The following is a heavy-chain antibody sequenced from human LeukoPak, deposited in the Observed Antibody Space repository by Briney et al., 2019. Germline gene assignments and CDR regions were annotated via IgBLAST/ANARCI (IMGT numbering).Heavy chain of an antibody. D-gene: IGHD2-21*01. J-gene: IGHJ4*02. CDR3: ATHGVIGTKYYDY. CDR2: IYYSGSN. V-gene: IGHV4-59*01. Sequence: SETLSLTCTVSGGSISSYYWSWIRQPPGKRLEYLGYIYYSGSNNYNPSLKGRVTISVDMSKNQFFLRLSSVTAADTAVYYCATHGVIGTKYYDYWGQGTLVTVSS. CDR1: GGSISSYY.